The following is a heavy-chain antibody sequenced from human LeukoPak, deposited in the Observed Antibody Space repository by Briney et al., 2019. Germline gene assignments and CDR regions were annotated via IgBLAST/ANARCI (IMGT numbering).Heavy chain of an antibody. CDR3: AKDSNWNDGKFDP. V-gene: IGHV3-23*01. D-gene: IGHD1-20*01. Sequence: GGSLRLSCAASGFTLSSYGMNWVRQAPGKGLEWVSGISGSGGSTYYADSVKGRFTISRDNSKNTLYLQMNSLRAEDTAVYYCAKDSNWNDGKFDPWGQGTLVTVSS. CDR1: GFTLSSYG. J-gene: IGHJ5*02. CDR2: ISGSGGST.